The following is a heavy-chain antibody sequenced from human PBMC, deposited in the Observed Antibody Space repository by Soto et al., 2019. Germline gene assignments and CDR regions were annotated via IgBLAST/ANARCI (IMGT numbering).Heavy chain of an antibody. Sequence: GGSLRLSCSASGFTFSSYGMHWVRQAPGKGLEWVAVISYDGSNKYYADSVKGRFTISRDNSKNTLYLQMNSLRAEDTAVYYCAKMMGGCSGGSCYLADDAFDIWGQGTMVTVSS. V-gene: IGHV3-30*18. J-gene: IGHJ3*02. D-gene: IGHD2-15*01. CDR1: GFTFSSYG. CDR2: ISYDGSNK. CDR3: AKMMGGCSGGSCYLADDAFDI.